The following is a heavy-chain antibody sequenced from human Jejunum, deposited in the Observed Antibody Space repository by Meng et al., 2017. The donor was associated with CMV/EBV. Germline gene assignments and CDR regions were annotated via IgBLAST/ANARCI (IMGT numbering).Heavy chain of an antibody. J-gene: IGHJ6*02. D-gene: IGHD3-10*01. CDR2: ISSSGSTI. Sequence: CAAPGFTFRDYYMSWIRQAPGKGLEWVSYISSSGSTIYYADSVKGRFTISRDNAKNSLYLQMNTLRPDDTAVYYCARARGSGRGVWGQGTTVTVSS. CDR1: GFTFRDYY. CDR3: ARARGSGRGV. V-gene: IGHV3-11*01.